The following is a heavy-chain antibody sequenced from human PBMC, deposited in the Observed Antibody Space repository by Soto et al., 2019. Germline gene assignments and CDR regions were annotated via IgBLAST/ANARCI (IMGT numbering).Heavy chain of an antibody. Sequence: ASVKVSCKASGGTFSSYAISWVRQAPGQGLEWMGIINPSGGSTSYAQKFQGRVTMTRDTSTSTVYMELSSLRSEDTAVYYCARDTGITMVRGVTGPLDYWGQGTLVTVSS. J-gene: IGHJ4*02. D-gene: IGHD3-10*01. CDR1: GGTFSSYA. CDR2: INPSGGST. V-gene: IGHV1-46*01. CDR3: ARDTGITMVRGVTGPLDY.